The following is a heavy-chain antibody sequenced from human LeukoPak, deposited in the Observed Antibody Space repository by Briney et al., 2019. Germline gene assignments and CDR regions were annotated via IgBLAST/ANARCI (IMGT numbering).Heavy chain of an antibody. Sequence: SQNLSLTCAISGDSVSSINGAWNWIRQSPSRGLEWLGRTYYRSKWYTDYALSIQGRININPDTSKNQFSLHLLSVTPDDTAVYFCARDLGNTGWYTFDYWGQGTLVTVSS. J-gene: IGHJ4*02. V-gene: IGHV6-1*01. CDR3: ARDLGNTGWYTFDY. D-gene: IGHD6-19*01. CDR1: GDSVSSINGA. CDR2: TYYRSKWYT.